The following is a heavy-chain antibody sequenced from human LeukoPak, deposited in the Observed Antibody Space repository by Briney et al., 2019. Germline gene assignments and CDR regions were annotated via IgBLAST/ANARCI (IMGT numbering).Heavy chain of an antibody. CDR1: GGSFSGYY. V-gene: IGHV4-34*01. CDR2: INHSGST. D-gene: IGHD6-19*01. CDR3: ARCIAVAGTGIDP. J-gene: IGHJ5*02. Sequence: SETLSLTCAVYGGSFSGYYWSWIRQPPGKGLEWIGEINHSGSTNYNPSLKSRVTISVDTSKNQFSLKLSSVTAADTAVYYCARCIAVAGTGIDPWGQGTLVTVSS.